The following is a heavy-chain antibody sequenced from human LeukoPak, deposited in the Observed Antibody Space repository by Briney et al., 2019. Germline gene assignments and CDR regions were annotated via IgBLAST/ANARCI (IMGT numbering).Heavy chain of an antibody. V-gene: IGHV1-69*05. CDR2: IIPIFGTA. CDR3: AIVVPAAPYFDY. Sequence: SVKVSCKASGGTFSSYAISWVRQAPGQGLEWMGGIIPIFGTANYAQKFQGRVTITTDESTSTAYMELSSLRSEDTAVYYCAIVVPAAPYFDYGGQGTLVTVSS. D-gene: IGHD2-2*01. J-gene: IGHJ4*02. CDR1: GGTFSSYA.